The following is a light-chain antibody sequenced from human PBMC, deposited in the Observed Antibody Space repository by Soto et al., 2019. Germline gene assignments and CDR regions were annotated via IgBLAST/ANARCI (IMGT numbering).Light chain of an antibody. V-gene: IGKV1-9*01. Sequence: IPFTQTPSSLSASVGDRVTITFRASQGISSFLAWDQQKPGKAPKLLIYAASSLQSGVPSRFSGSGFGTDFTLTITSLQPEDFATYYCQQVESYPSTFGGGTKVDI. CDR3: QQVESYPST. J-gene: IGKJ4*01. CDR2: AAS. CDR1: QGISSF.